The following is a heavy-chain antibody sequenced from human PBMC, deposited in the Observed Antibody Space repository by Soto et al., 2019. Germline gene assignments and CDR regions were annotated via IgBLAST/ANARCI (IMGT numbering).Heavy chain of an antibody. V-gene: IGHV3-30-3*01. D-gene: IGHD3-22*01. Sequence: QVQLVESGGGVVQPGRSLRLSCAASGFTFSTYAMHWVRQAPGKGLEWVAVISYDGSNKYYADSVKGRFTISRENSKNTLYLQMNNLRAEDTAVYYCARRYYFDSSGYCPGDYWGQGTLVTVSS. CDR2: ISYDGSNK. CDR3: ARRYYFDSSGYCPGDY. J-gene: IGHJ4*02. CDR1: GFTFSTYA.